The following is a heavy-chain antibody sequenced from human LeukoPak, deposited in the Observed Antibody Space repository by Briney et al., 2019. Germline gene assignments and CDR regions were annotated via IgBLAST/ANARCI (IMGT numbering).Heavy chain of an antibody. CDR2: ISGGGDSK. CDR1: GFTFSSYT. J-gene: IGHJ3*02. V-gene: IGHV3-23*01. D-gene: IGHD3-10*01. Sequence: GVSLRLSSASGGFTFSSYTMSWVRPAPGKGLEWVSVISGGGDSKYYAYVVRGRFTSSRDNSKTTLYLQINRLRAEDTAVYYCAKDLLLWFGESPRAFDIWGQGTMVTVSS. CDR3: AKDLLLWFGESPRAFDI.